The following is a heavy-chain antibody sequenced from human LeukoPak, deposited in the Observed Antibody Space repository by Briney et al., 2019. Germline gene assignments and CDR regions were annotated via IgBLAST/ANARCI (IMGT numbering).Heavy chain of an antibody. CDR3: AKEFDIGAYSGIDAFDI. V-gene: IGHV3-21*04. Sequence: TGGSLRLSCAASGFTFSSYSMNWVRQAPGKGLEWVSSISSSSSYIYYADSVKGRFTISRDNSKNTLYLQMNSLRAEDTAVYYCAKEFDIGAYSGIDAFDIWGQGTMVTVSS. CDR1: GFTFSSYS. CDR2: ISSSSSYI. D-gene: IGHD5-12*01. J-gene: IGHJ3*02.